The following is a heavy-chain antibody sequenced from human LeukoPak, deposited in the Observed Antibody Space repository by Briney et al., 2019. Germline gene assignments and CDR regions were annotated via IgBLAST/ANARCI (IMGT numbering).Heavy chain of an antibody. CDR2: IKEEGSEK. V-gene: IGHV3-7*01. J-gene: IGHJ5*02. D-gene: IGHD2-2*01. CDR1: GFTFSSYW. CDR3: ARGHYQLS. Sequence: GGSLRLSCAVSGFTFSSYWMSWVRQAPGKGLEWVASIKEEGSEKHYVDSVKGRFTISRDNAKTSLYLQMNSLRAEDTAVYYCARGHYQLSWGQGILVTVSS.